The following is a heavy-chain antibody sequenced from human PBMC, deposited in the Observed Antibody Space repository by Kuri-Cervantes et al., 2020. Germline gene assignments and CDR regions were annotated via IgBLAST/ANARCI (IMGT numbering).Heavy chain of an antibody. J-gene: IGHJ4*02. Sequence: GESLKISCAASEFTFSNYGMHWVRQAPGKGLEWVAVIWYDGSNKYYVDSVKGRFTIPRDNSKNTLFLQMNSLRVEDTAVYYCVTPGTSSWPYWGQGTLVTDSS. D-gene: IGHD6-13*01. CDR2: IWYDGSNK. CDR1: EFTFSNYG. CDR3: VTPGTSSWPY. V-gene: IGHV3-33*01.